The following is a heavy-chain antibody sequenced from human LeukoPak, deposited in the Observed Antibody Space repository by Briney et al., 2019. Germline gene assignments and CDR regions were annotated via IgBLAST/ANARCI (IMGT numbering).Heavy chain of an antibody. CDR1: GFTFSSYS. CDR2: ISSSSSYI. V-gene: IGHV3-21*01. Sequence: GGSLRLSCAASGFTFSSYSMNWVRQAPGKGLEWVSSISSSSSYIYYADSVKGRFTISRDNAKNSLYLQMNSLRAEDTAVYYCAGALRYFDWLYDPIDYWGQGTLVTVSS. D-gene: IGHD3-9*01. CDR3: AGALRYFDWLYDPIDY. J-gene: IGHJ4*02.